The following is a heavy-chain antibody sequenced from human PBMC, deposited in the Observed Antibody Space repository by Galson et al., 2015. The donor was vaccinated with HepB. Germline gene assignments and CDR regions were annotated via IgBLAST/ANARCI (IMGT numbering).Heavy chain of an antibody. CDR3: ARVKEGYCSGGSCYPRLDV. V-gene: IGHV3-21*01. D-gene: IGHD2-15*01. Sequence: SLRLSCAASGFTFSSYSMNWVRQAPGKGLEWVSSISSSSSYIYYADSVKGRFTISRDNAKNSLYLQMNSLRAEDTAVYYCARVKEGYCSGGSCYPRLDVWGKGTTVTVSS. J-gene: IGHJ6*04. CDR2: ISSSSSYI. CDR1: GFTFSSYS.